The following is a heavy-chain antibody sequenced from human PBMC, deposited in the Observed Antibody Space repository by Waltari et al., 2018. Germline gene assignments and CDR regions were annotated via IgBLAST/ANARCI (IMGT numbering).Heavy chain of an antibody. CDR3: VGTAMGLDY. CDR1: GFTFSSHW. Sequence: EVQLVESGGGLVQPGGSLRLSCAASGFTFSSHWRSWVRQAPGKGLEWVANIKQDGSEKYYVDSVKGRFTISRDNAKNSLYLQMNSLRAEDTAVYYCVGTAMGLDYWGQGTLVTVSS. J-gene: IGHJ4*02. CDR2: IKQDGSEK. V-gene: IGHV3-7*01. D-gene: IGHD5-18*01.